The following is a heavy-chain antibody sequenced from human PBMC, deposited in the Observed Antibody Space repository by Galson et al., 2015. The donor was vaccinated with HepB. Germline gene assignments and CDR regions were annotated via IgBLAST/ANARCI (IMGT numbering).Heavy chain of an antibody. D-gene: IGHD2-15*01. V-gene: IGHV1-2*06. CDR3: ARSYNKWSPPYYYYGMDV. CDR1: GYTFKDYY. J-gene: IGHJ6*02. Sequence: SVKVSCKASGYTFKDYYIHWVRQAPGQGLEWMGRINPHSGGTNYAQKFQGRVTMTREMSISTAYMELRRLKSDDTAVYYCARSYNKWSPPYYYYGMDVWGQGTTVTVSS. CDR2: INPHSGGT.